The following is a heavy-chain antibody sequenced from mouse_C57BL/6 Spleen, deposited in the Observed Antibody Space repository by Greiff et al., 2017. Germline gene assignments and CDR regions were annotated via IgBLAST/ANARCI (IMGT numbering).Heavy chain of an antibody. V-gene: IGHV2-2*01. J-gene: IGHJ3*01. CDR2: IWSGGST. CDR3: ARTDDEEAWFAY. Sequence: VQLQESGPGLVQPSQSLSITCTVSGFSLTSYGVHWVRQSPGKGLEWLGVIWSGGSTGYNAAFISRLSISKDNSKRQVFFKMNSLQADDTDIYYWARTDDEEAWFAYWGQGTLVTVSA. D-gene: IGHD2-12*01. CDR1: GFSLTSYG.